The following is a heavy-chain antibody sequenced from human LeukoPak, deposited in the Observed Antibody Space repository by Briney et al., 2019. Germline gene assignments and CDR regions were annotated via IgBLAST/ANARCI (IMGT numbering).Heavy chain of an antibody. V-gene: IGHV4-34*01. D-gene: IGHD6-13*01. J-gene: IGHJ4*02. CDR2: INHSGST. CDR3: ARLVGSSWYREVLRGRDY. Sequence: SETLSLTCAVYGGSFSGYYWSWIRQPPGKGLEWIGEINHSGSTNYNPSLKSRVTISVDTSRNQFSLKLSSVTAADTAVYYCARLVGSSWYREVLRGRDYWGQGTLVTVSS. CDR1: GGSFSGYY.